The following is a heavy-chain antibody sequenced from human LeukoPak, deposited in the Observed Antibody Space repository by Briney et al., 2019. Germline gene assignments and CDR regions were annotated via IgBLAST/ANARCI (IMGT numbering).Heavy chain of an antibody. V-gene: IGHV4-38-2*01. J-gene: IGHJ5*02. D-gene: IGHD2-2*01. CDR1: GYSISSAYY. CDR2: IYHSGTT. CDR3: ARFGSTSGRGFDP. Sequence: PSETLSLTRAVSGYSISSAYYWGWIRQPPGKGLEWIGTIYHSGTTYFNPSLKSRVTIFLDTSKNQFSLKLTSVTAADTAVYYCARFGSTSGRGFDPWGQGTLVTVSS.